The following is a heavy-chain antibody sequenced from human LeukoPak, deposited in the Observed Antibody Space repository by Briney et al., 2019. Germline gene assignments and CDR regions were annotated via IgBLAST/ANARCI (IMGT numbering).Heavy chain of an antibody. D-gene: IGHD6-13*01. V-gene: IGHV3-23*01. CDR1: GFTFSNFG. J-gene: IGHJ4*02. Sequence: GGSLRLSCTASGFTFSNFGMAWVRQAPGKGLEWVSSISDTGGDTYCADSVKGRFTVSRDNSKNTLYLQMNSLRAEDTAVFFCAKRVSYSDSAAYFDYWGQGTLVTVSS. CDR2: ISDTGGDT. CDR3: AKRVSYSDSAAYFDY.